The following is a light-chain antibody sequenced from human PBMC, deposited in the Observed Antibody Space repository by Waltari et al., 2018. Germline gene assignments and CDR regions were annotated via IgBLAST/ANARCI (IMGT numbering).Light chain of an antibody. Sequence: QSALTQPASVSGSPGQSLTISCPGPSSDIGSYNYVSWYQQHPGKAPKLIIYDVTHRPSGVSNRFSGSKSGNTASLTISGLQAEDEADYYCSSYMDSTTLELFGGGTSLTVL. CDR3: SSYMDSTTLEL. J-gene: IGLJ2*01. V-gene: IGLV2-14*03. CDR1: SSDIGSYNY. CDR2: DVT.